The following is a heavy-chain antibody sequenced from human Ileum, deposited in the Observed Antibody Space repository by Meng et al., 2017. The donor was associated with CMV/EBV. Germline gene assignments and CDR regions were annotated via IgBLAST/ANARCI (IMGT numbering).Heavy chain of an antibody. CDR2: INPNSGGT. Sequence: ASVKVSCKASGYTFTGYYMHWVRQAPGQGLEWMGWINPNSGGTNYAQKFQGMVTMTRDTSISTAYMELSRLRSDDTAVYYCASLPLGYCSSTSCPDYWGQGTLVTVSS. J-gene: IGHJ4*02. CDR1: GYTFTGYY. CDR3: ASLPLGYCSSTSCPDY. D-gene: IGHD2-2*01. V-gene: IGHV1-2*02.